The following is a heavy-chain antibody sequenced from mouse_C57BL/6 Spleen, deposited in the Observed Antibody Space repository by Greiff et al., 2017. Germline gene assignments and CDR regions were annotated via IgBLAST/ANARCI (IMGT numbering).Heavy chain of an antibody. CDR1: GYSITSGYY. D-gene: IGHD2-2*01. J-gene: IGHJ2*01. Sequence: EVKLMESGPGLVKPSQSLSLTCSVTGYSITSGYYWNWIRQFPGNKLEWMGYISYDGSNNYNPSLKNRISITRDTSKNQFFLKLNSVTTEDTATYYCARDRGYGYGFDYWGQGTTLTVSS. V-gene: IGHV3-6*01. CDR2: ISYDGSN. CDR3: ARDRGYGYGFDY.